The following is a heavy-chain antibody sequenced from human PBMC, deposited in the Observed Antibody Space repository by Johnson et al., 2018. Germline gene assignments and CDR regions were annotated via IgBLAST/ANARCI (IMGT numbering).Heavy chain of an antibody. Sequence: EVRLLESGGGLVQPGRSLRLSCTASGFTFGDYAMSWFRQAPGKGLEWVGFIRSKAYGGTTDFAASVKGRFTISRDDSKSIAYLQMNSLKTEDTAVFYCTRVSASPYYYYNYMDVWGKGTTVTVSS. J-gene: IGHJ6*03. CDR1: GFTFGDYA. CDR3: TRVSASPYYYYNYMDV. D-gene: IGHD5-18*01. CDR2: IRSKAYGGTT. V-gene: IGHV3-49*03.